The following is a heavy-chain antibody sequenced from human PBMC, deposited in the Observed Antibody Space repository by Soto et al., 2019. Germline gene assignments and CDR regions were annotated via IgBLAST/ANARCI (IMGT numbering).Heavy chain of an antibody. CDR2: IYYSGRP. CDR3: ARRRTGVYFDY. J-gene: IGHJ4*02. D-gene: IGHD3-10*01. Sequence: SETLSLTCTVSGGSISSSSYYWVWIRQPPGKGLEWIGSIYYSGRPYYNPSLKSRVTISVDTSKNQFSLKLSSVTAADTAVYYCARRRTGVYFDYWGQGTLVTVSS. V-gene: IGHV4-39*01. CDR1: GGSISSSSYY.